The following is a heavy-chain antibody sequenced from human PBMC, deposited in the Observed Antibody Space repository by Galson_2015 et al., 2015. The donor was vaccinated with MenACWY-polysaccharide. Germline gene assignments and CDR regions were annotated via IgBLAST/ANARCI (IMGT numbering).Heavy chain of an antibody. Sequence: SLRLSCAASGFTFRSHAMHWVRQAPGKGLEWVTQIWSGGNNKYYADSVKGRFTVSRDDSENTVYLRMNSLRAEDTAVYYCARDRQASSPYSMDVWGQGTTVTVSS. V-gene: IGHV3-33*01. CDR3: ARDRQASSPYSMDV. CDR2: IWSGGNNK. CDR1: GFTFRSHA. J-gene: IGHJ6*02.